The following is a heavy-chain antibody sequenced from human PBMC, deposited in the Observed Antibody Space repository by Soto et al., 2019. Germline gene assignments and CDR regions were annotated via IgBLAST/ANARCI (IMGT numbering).Heavy chain of an antibody. D-gene: IGHD5-12*01. CDR2: ISWNSGRL. CDR1: GFIFDDYA. V-gene: IGHV3-9*01. CDR3: AKGYSGSEPDAFDI. J-gene: IGHJ3*02. Sequence: EVQLVESGGGLVQPGRSLRLSCAASGFIFDDYAMQWVRQAPGKGLEWVSSISWNSGRLDYADSVKGRFTISRDNARNSLYLQMNSLRTEDTALYYCAKGYSGSEPDAFDIWGQGIMVTVSS.